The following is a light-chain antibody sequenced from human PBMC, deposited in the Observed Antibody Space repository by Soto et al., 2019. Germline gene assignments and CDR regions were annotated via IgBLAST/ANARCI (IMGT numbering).Light chain of an antibody. V-gene: IGKV4-1*01. J-gene: IGKJ1*01. CDR3: QQYYTTPVT. CDR1: QSLLH. Sequence: DIVMTQSPDSLAVSLGERATINCKSSQSLLHLAWYQQEPGQPPKLLIYWASTRESGVPDRFSGSGSGTDFTLTTISLQAEAVAVYYCQQYYTTPVTFGPGTKVEIK. CDR2: WAS.